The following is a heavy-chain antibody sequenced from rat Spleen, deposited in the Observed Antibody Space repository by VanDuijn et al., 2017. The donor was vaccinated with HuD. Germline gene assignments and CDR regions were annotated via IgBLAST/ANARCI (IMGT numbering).Heavy chain of an antibody. CDR1: GFSFSNHY. Sequence: EVQLVESGGGLVQPGGSMKVSCAASGFSFSNHYMAWVRQAPTQGLEWVASISTGGGNTYYRDSVKGRFTISRDNAKNTLYLQMDSLRSEDTATYYCGRRVFNYGGPYLYFDFRGPGTRVTVSS. CDR2: ISTGGGNT. V-gene: IGHV5-25*01. D-gene: IGHD1-11*01. J-gene: IGHJ1*01. CDR3: GRRVFNYGGPYLYFDF.